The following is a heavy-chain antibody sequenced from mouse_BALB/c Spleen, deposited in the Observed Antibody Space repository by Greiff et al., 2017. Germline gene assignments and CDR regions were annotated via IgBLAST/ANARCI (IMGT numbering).Heavy chain of an antibody. V-gene: IGHV1-4*01. CDR3: AREYVARAVDYAMDY. CDR2: INPSCGYT. CDR1: GYTFTSYT. J-gene: IGHJ4*01. D-gene: IGHD5-1*01. Sequence: VQLQQSGAKLARPGASVKMSCKASGYTFTSYTMHWVKQRPGQGLEWIGYINPSCGYTNYNQKFKDKATLTADKSSSTAYMQLSSLTSEDSAVYYCAREYVARAVDYAMDYWGQGTSVTVSS.